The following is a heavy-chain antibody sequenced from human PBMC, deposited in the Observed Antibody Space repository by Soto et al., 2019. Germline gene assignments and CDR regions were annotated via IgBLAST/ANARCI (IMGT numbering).Heavy chain of an antibody. V-gene: IGHV3-23*01. J-gene: IGHJ5*02. Sequence: EVQLLESGGDLVQPGGSLRLSCAAYGFTFSSFAMHWVRQAPGRGLEWVSGIRGGGSRTYYADAVKGRYTISRDTSKNMVFLQMNSLRAEDTAVYFCAKDSRWLQPTSLDAWGQGTLVSVSS. D-gene: IGHD6-19*01. CDR3: AKDSRWLQPTSLDA. CDR2: IRGGGSRT. CDR1: GFTFSSFA.